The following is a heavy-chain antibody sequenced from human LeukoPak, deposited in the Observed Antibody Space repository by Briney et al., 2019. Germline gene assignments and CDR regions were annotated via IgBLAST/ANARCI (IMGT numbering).Heavy chain of an antibody. J-gene: IGHJ6*03. CDR1: GYTLTAFS. CDR3: ARGRREMDTRKKTYYYYYMDV. D-gene: IGHD5-24*01. Sequence: ASVKVSCKVSGYTLTAFSMHWVRQAPGKGLEWMGGFDSENGETIYAQKFQGRVTMTEDTSIDTAYMELSSLRSEDTALYYCARGRREMDTRKKTYYYYYMDVWGKGTTVTVSS. CDR2: FDSENGET. V-gene: IGHV1-24*01.